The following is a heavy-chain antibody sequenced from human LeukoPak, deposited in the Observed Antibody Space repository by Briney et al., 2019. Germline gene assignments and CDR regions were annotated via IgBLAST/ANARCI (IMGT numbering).Heavy chain of an antibody. CDR1: GGSITSTNYY. CDR3: ARGVGHCSSTSRLAYSTVMDV. CDR2: IYYTGST. V-gene: IGHV4-39*01. J-gene: IGHJ6*02. Sequence: SETLSLTCTVSGGSITSTNYYWGWIRQTPGKGLEWIGSIYYTGSTSYNPSLRGRVTISVDTPQHQFSLKLSSVTAADTAVYYCARGVGHCSSTSRLAYSTVMDVWGQGTTVTVSS. D-gene: IGHD2-2*01.